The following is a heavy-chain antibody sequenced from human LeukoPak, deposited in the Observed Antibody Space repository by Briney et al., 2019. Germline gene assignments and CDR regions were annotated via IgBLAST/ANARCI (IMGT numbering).Heavy chain of an antibody. Sequence: SETLSLTCTVPGGSISSYYWSWIRQPPGKGLEWIGYIYYSGSTNYNPSLKSRVTISVDTSKNQFSLKLSSVTAADTAVYYCARVTYYYDSSGYYLLYGMDVWGQGTTVTVSS. CDR3: ARVTYYYDSSGYYLLYGMDV. D-gene: IGHD3-22*01. CDR2: IYYSGST. CDR1: GGSISSYY. V-gene: IGHV4-59*01. J-gene: IGHJ6*02.